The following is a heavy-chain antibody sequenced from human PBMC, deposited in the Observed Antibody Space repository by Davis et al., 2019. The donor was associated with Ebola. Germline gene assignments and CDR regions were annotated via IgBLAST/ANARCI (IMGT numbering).Heavy chain of an antibody. D-gene: IGHD5-24*01. J-gene: IGHJ6*02. CDR1: GFTFSSYA. CDR3: ARHGERVYYGMDV. V-gene: IGHV3-23*01. CDR2: ISGSGGNT. Sequence: GGSLRLSCAASGFTFSSYAMSWVRQAPGKGLEWVSAISGSGGNTYYADSVKGRFTISRDNSKKTMYLQMNSLRGEDTAVYYCARHGERVYYGMDVWGQGTTVTVSS.